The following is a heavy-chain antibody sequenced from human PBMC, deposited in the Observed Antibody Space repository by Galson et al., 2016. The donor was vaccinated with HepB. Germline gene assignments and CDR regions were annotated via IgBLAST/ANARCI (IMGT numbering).Heavy chain of an antibody. Sequence: SETLSLTCIVSGGSISTSSRFWGWIRQPPGKGLEWIGSLFYSGGTYYNPSLKSRVTISADASKNQFSLKMTSVTAADTALYYCARQDLWSIEYWGQGILVTVSS. V-gene: IGHV4-39*07. D-gene: IGHD2-21*01. J-gene: IGHJ4*02. CDR1: GGSISTSSRF. CDR2: LFYSGGT. CDR3: ARQDLWSIEY.